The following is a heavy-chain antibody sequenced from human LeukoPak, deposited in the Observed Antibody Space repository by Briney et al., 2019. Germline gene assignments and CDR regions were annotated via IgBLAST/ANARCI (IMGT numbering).Heavy chain of an antibody. V-gene: IGHV4-39*07. CDR1: GGSISSSDYY. Sequence: PSETLSLTCTVSGGSISSSDYYWGWIRQPPGKGLEWIGSIYYSVTTYYNPSLKSRVTISVDTSKNQFSLKLSSVTAVDTAVYYCARDQYFDWSNWFDPWGQGTLVTVSS. CDR2: IYYSVTT. J-gene: IGHJ5*02. CDR3: ARDQYFDWSNWFDP. D-gene: IGHD3-9*01.